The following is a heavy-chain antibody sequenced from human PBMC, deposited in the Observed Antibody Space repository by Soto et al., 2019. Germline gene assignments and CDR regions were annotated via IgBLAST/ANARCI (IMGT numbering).Heavy chain of an antibody. J-gene: IGHJ4*02. Sequence: SETLSLTCTVSGGSVSSYYWNWIRQSPGKGLEWIGYIYNIETVSYNPSLKSRVTISVDLSKNQFSLNLNSVTAADTAVYFCARAIPPYSWGQGTLVTVSS. CDR2: IYNIETV. D-gene: IGHD4-4*01. CDR3: ARAIPPYS. V-gene: IGHV4-59*02. CDR1: GGSVSSYY.